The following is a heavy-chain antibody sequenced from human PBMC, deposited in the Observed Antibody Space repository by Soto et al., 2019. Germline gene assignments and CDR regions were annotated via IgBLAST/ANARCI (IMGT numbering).Heavy chain of an antibody. CDR2: IGGNGADT. J-gene: IGHJ4*02. D-gene: IGHD6-19*01. Sequence: EVQLLESGGGLGQPGGSLRLSCAASGFIFSNYAMSWVRQAPGKGLEWVSAIGGNGADTYYADSVKGRFTISRDNSKNTLYLQMNSLRAEDTAVYFCAIPSGLTVTGPAYWGQGTLVTVSS. V-gene: IGHV3-23*01. CDR3: AIPSGLTVTGPAY. CDR1: GFIFSNYA.